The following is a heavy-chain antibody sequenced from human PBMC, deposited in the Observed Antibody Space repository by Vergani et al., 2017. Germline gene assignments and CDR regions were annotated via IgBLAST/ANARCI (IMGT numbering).Heavy chain of an antibody. CDR3: ARSGGYYYDSSGDYYGY. J-gene: IGHJ4*02. Sequence: QVQLVQSGAEVKKPGSSVKVSCKASGGTFSSYAISWVRQAPGQGLEWMGGIIPIFGTANYAQKFQGRVTITADESTSTAYMELSSLRSEDTAVYYCARSGGYYYDSSGDYYGYWGQGTLVTVSS. D-gene: IGHD3-22*01. CDR2: IIPIFGTA. CDR1: GGTFSSYA. V-gene: IGHV1-69*01.